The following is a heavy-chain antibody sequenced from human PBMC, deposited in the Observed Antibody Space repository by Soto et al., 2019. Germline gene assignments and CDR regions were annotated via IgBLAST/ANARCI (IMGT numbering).Heavy chain of an antibody. CDR3: ATTDIVATISACDI. CDR1: GYTFTSYG. CDR2: ISAYNGNT. J-gene: IGHJ3*02. Sequence: ASVKVSCKASGYTFTSYGISWVRQAPGQGLEWMGWISAYNGNTNYAQKLQGRVTMTTDTSTSTAYMELRSLRSDDTAVYYCATTDIVATISACDIWGQGTMVTVAS. V-gene: IGHV1-18*01. D-gene: IGHD5-12*01.